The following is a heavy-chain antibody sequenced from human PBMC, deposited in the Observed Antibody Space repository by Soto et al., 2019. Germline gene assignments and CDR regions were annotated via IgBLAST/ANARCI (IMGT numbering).Heavy chain of an antibody. D-gene: IGHD2-21*02. V-gene: IGHV3-48*04. J-gene: IGHJ5*01. Sequence: LRLPCAASGFTFTRYSMNWVRQAPGKGPEWLSYISRDGGTIYYSSSVQGRFTVSRDNTRNSLFLQMNSLRAEDTAFYYCALLRDSWGQGAQVTVSS. CDR3: ALLRDS. CDR1: GFTFTRYS. CDR2: ISRDGGTI.